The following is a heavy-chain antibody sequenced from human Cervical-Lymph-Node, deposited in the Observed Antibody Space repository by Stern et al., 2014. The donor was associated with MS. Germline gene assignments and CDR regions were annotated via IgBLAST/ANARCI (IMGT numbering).Heavy chain of an antibody. Sequence: QLVQSGAEVKKPGASVKVSCKASGGTFTSYAISWVRQAPGQGLEWMGGIIPICGTTNYAQKFQGRVTITAGESRSTASMELSSLRSEDTAVYYCARSPMNSSSIGYYYGMDVWGQGPTVTVSS. J-gene: IGHJ6*02. CDR1: GGTFTSYA. D-gene: IGHD6-6*01. V-gene: IGHV1-69*01. CDR3: ARSPMNSSSIGYYYGMDV. CDR2: IIPICGTT.